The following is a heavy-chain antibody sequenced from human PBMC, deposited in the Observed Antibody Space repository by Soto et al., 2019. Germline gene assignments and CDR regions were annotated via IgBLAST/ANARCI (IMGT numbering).Heavy chain of an antibody. CDR1: GGSISSSSYY. J-gene: IGHJ5*02. CDR2: IYYSGST. Sequence: SETLSLTCTVSGGSISSSSYYWGWIRQPPGKGLEWIGSIYYSGSTYYNPSLKSRVTISVDTSKNQFSLKLSSVTAADTAVYHCARPGLGYCSGGSCYYHWFDPWGQGTLVTVSS. D-gene: IGHD2-15*01. V-gene: IGHV4-39*01. CDR3: ARPGLGYCSGGSCYYHWFDP.